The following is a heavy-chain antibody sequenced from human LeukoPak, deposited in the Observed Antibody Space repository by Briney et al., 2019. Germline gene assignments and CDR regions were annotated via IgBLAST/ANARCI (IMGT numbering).Heavy chain of an antibody. Sequence: PGGSLRLSCAASGFTVSSNYMSWVRQAPGKGLEWVSLIYSGGSTYYADSVKGRFTISRDNSKNTLYLQMNSLRAEDTAVYYCAREFRRLLQGRYFDYWGQGTLVTVSS. D-gene: IGHD3-22*01. CDR2: IYSGGST. J-gene: IGHJ4*02. CDR1: GFTVSSNY. CDR3: AREFRRLLQGRYFDY. V-gene: IGHV3-53*01.